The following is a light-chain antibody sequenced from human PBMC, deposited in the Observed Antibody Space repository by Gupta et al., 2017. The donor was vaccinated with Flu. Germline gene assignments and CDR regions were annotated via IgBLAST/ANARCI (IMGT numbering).Light chain of an antibody. Sequence: SGEHSTYTIEWYQQRPGRSPHYIIKVKSDGSHSKGDGIPDRFMGSRSGADRNLTFSNLKSDDEAEYHCGECHTIDGQVGSQVVFGGGTKLTVL. V-gene: IGLV4-3*01. CDR3: GECHTIDGQVGSQVV. J-gene: IGLJ2*01. CDR2: VKSDGSH. CDR1: GEHSTYT.